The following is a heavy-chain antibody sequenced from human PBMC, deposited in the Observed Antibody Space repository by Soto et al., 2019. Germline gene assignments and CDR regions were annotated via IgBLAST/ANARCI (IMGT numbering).Heavy chain of an antibody. CDR3: ARANYYYMDV. Sequence: ASVKVSCKASGYTFTSYYMHWVRQAPGQGLEWMGIINPSGGSTSYAQKFQGRVTMTRDTSTSTVYMEMSRLRSDDTAVYYCARANYYYMDVWGKGTTVTVSS. CDR1: GYTFTSYY. V-gene: IGHV1-46*01. CDR2: INPSGGST. J-gene: IGHJ6*03.